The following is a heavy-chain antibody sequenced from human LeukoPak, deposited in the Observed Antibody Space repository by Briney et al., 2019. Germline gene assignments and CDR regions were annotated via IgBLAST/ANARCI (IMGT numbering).Heavy chain of an antibody. J-gene: IGHJ4*02. CDR3: AKEWKVAGVLFDY. V-gene: IGHV3-23*01. CDR1: GFTFSSYA. CDR2: ISGSGGST. D-gene: IGHD6-19*01. Sequence: GAFLRLSCAASGFTFSSYAMSWVRQAPGKGLEWVSAISGSGGSTYYADSVKGRLTISRDNSKNTLYLQMNSLRAEDTAVYYCAKEWKVAGVLFDYWGQGTLVTVSS.